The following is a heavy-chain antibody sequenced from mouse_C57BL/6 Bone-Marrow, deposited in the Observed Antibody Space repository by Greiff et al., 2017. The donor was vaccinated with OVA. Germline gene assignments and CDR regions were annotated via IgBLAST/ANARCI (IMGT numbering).Heavy chain of an antibody. CDR3: ASLLRSRAY. CDR1: GYTFTSYG. CDR2: IYPRSGNT. Sequence: QVQLQQSGAELARPGASVKLSCKASGYTFTSYGISWVKQRTGQGLEWIGEIYPRSGNTYYNEKFKGTATLTADKSSSTAYMELRSLTSEDSAVYFCASLLRSRAYWGQGTLVTVSA. V-gene: IGHV1-81*01. D-gene: IGHD1-1*01. J-gene: IGHJ3*01.